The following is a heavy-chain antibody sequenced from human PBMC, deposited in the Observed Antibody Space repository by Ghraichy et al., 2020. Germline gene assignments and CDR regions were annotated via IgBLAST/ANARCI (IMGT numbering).Heavy chain of an antibody. D-gene: IGHD1/OR15-1a*01. CDR3: VRGGWGTGYVDY. J-gene: IGHJ4*02. CDR2: IRGSSSSV. Sequence: GGSLRLSCAASGFTFSSYNMNWVRQAPGKGLEWVSYIRGSSSSVYYADSVKGRFTISRDNAKNSLYLQMDNLRDDDTSVYYCVRGGWGTGYVDYWGQGTLVTVSS. V-gene: IGHV3-48*02. CDR1: GFTFSSYN.